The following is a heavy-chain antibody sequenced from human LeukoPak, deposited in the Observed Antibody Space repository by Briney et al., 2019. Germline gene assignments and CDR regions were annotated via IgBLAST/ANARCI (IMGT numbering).Heavy chain of an antibody. CDR2: ISSSSSYI. V-gene: IGHV3-21*01. Sequence: GGSLRLSCAASGFTFSSYSMNWVRQAPGKGLEWVSSISSSSSYIYYADSVKGRFTISRDNAKSSLYLQMNSLRAEDTAVYYCARVRAPRYDPDNLYYFDYWGQGTLVTVSS. CDR3: ARVRAPRYDPDNLYYFDY. CDR1: GFTFSSYS. J-gene: IGHJ4*02. D-gene: IGHD3-3*01.